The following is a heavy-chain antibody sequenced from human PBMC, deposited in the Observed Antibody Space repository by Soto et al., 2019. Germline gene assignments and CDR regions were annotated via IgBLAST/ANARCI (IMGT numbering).Heavy chain of an antibody. D-gene: IGHD2-15*01. CDR1: GFTFSRFG. CDR2: ISGSGDSS. Sequence: VQLLDSGGYVAQPGGSLRLAFTASGFTFSRFGMALVRQAPGKGLEWVSAISGSGDSSYYADSVKGRFTISRDNPKNDLYLQMDSLRAEDTAVYYCAKVGSGSFSHKHHVEHWGQGTQVTVSS. CDR3: AKVGSGSFSHKHHVEH. V-gene: IGHV3-23*01. J-gene: IGHJ1*01.